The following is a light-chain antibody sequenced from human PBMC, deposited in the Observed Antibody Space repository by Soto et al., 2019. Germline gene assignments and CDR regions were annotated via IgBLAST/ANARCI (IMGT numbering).Light chain of an antibody. V-gene: IGKV3-15*01. CDR3: QQYNNWPQT. J-gene: IGKJ1*01. Sequence: EIVMTQSPSTLSVSPGERATLSFRASQRVSSNLPWYQQKPGQAPRLLIYGASTRATGIPARFSGSGSGTEFTLTISSLESEDFAVYYCQQYNNWPQTFGQGTKVDI. CDR2: GAS. CDR1: QRVSSN.